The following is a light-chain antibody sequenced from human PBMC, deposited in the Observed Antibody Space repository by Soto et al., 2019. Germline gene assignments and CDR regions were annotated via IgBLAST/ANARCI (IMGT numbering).Light chain of an antibody. CDR2: GAS. CDR3: HQRQSWPRT. Sequence: EIVLTRSPGTLSLSPGERATLSCRASQSVSSSYLAWYQQKPGQAPRLLIYGASSRATGIPDRFSGSGSGTDFTLTISRLEPEDFAVYYCHQRQSWPRTFGQGTKVDI. CDR1: QSVSSSY. J-gene: IGKJ1*01. V-gene: IGKV3-20*01.